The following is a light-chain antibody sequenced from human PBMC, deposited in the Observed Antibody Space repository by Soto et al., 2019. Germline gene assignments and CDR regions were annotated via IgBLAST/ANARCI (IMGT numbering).Light chain of an antibody. V-gene: IGKV3-20*01. CDR3: QQYTRSPFT. J-gene: IGKJ2*01. Sequence: DIVLTQSPGTLSLSPGERAILSCRATQTVRSNYLAWYQQKSGQAPRLLIYGVSSRATGIPERFSGSGSGTDFTLTIRRLEPEDFAVYYCQQYTRSPFTFGQGTKLEI. CDR2: GVS. CDR1: QTVRSNY.